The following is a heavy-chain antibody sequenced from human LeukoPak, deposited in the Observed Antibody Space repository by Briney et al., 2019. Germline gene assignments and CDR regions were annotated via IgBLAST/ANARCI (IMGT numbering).Heavy chain of an antibody. CDR3: ARRDIVATISYFDY. D-gene: IGHD5-12*01. J-gene: IGHJ4*02. Sequence: SETLSLTCTVSGGSISSSSYYWGWIRQPPGKGLEWIGGIYYSGSTYYNPSLKSRVTISVDTSKNQFSLKLRSVTAAGTAVYYCARRDIVATISYFDYWGQGTLVTVSS. CDR2: IYYSGST. V-gene: IGHV4-39*01. CDR1: GGSISSSSYY.